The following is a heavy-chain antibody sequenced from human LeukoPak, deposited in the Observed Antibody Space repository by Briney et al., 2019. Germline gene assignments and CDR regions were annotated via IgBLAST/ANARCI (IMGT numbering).Heavy chain of an antibody. CDR3: ARVLSAVTSTFDY. Sequence: GASVKVSCKASGYSFTHHNVHWVRQAPGQALEWMGWIKPNNGDTKFSQKFQDRVTLTSDTSTDTAYMEMSGLTSDDTAIYYCARVLSAVTSTFDYWGQGTLVTVSS. J-gene: IGHJ4*02. D-gene: IGHD4-17*01. CDR1: GYSFTHHN. CDR2: IKPNNGDT. V-gene: IGHV1-2*02.